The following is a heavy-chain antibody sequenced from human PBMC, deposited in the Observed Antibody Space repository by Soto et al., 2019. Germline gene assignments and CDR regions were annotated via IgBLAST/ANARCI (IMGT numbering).Heavy chain of an antibody. Sequence: SETLSLTCAVSGGSISSGGYSWSWIRQPPGKGLEWIGYIYHSGSTYYNPSLKSRVTISVDRSKNQFSLKLSSVTAADTAVYYCARGITIFGVADGMDVWGQGTTVTVSS. V-gene: IGHV4-30-2*01. CDR3: ARGITIFGVADGMDV. CDR2: IYHSGST. J-gene: IGHJ6*02. CDR1: GGSISSGGYS. D-gene: IGHD3-3*01.